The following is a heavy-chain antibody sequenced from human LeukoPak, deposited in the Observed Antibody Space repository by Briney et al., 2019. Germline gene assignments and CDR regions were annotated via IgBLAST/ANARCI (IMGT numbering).Heavy chain of an antibody. Sequence: GGSLRLSCAASGFTFSTYWISWVRQSPGKGLVWVALINGDGSTTTHADSVKGRFTISRDNAKNTAYLQMNSLRDEDTAVYFCARDYAGSPDYWGQGTLVTVSA. CDR1: GFTFSTYW. J-gene: IGHJ4*02. D-gene: IGHD3-10*01. V-gene: IGHV3-74*03. CDR2: INGDGSTT. CDR3: ARDYAGSPDY.